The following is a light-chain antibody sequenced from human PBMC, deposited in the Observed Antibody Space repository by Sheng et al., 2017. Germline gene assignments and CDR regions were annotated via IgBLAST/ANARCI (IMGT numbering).Light chain of an antibody. CDR2: DVS. Sequence: QSALTQPRSVSGSPGQSVTISCTGTSSDVGGYNYVSWYQQHPGKAPKLMIYDVSKRPSGVHDRFSGSKSGNTASLTISGLQAEDEADYYCCSYAGSYKGVFGTGTKVTVL. V-gene: IGLV2-11*01. J-gene: IGLJ1*01. CDR1: SSDVGGYNY. CDR3: CSYAGSYKGV.